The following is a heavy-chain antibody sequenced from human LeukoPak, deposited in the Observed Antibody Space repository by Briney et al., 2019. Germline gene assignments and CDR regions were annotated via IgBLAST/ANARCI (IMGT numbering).Heavy chain of an antibody. J-gene: IGHJ4*02. D-gene: IGHD6-19*01. CDR1: GGTFSSYA. V-gene: IGHV1-69*01. CDR2: IIPIFGTA. Sequence: SVKVSCKASGGTFSSYAISWVRQAPGQGLEWMGGIIPIFGTANYAQKFQGRVTITADESTSTAYMEPSSLRSEDTAVYYCARESVADTHYFDYWGQGTLVTVSS. CDR3: ARESVADTHYFDY.